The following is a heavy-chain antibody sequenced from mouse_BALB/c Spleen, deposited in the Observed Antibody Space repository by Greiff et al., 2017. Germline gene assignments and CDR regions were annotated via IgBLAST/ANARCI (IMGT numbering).Heavy chain of an antibody. Sequence: VQLQQSGAELVKPGASVKLSCKTSGYTFTSYWIQWVKQRPGQGLGWIGEIFPGTGTTYYNEKFKGKATLTIDTSSSTAYMQLSSLTSEDSAVYFCARNYGNSYYYAMDYWGQGTSVTVSS. J-gene: IGHJ4*01. CDR2: IFPGTGTT. CDR1: GYTFTSYW. V-gene: IGHV1S132*01. D-gene: IGHD2-1*01. CDR3: ARNYGNSYYYAMDY.